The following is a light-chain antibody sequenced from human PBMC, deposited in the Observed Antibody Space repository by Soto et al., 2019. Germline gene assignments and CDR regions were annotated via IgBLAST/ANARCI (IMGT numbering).Light chain of an antibody. Sequence: EIVLTQSPGTLSLSPGERGTLSCRDSQRISSSYLAWYQQKPGQAPRLLIYGASSRATGIPDRFSGSGSGTDFTLTISRLEPEDFAVYYCQQYGSSPYTFGQGTKLEIK. CDR2: GAS. V-gene: IGKV3-20*01. CDR3: QQYGSSPYT. J-gene: IGKJ2*01. CDR1: QRISSSY.